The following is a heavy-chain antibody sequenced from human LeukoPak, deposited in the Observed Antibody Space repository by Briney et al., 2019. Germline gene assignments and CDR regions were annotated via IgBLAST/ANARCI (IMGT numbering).Heavy chain of an antibody. CDR2: IYHSGST. Sequence: SETLSLTCAVSGYSISSGYYWGWIRQPPGKGLEWIGSIYHSGSTYYNPSLKSRVTISVDTSKNQFSLKLSSVTAADTAVYYCASLRVGTQYYFDYWGQGTLVTVSS. CDR1: GYSISSGYY. CDR3: ASLRVGTQYYFDY. J-gene: IGHJ4*02. V-gene: IGHV4-38-2*01. D-gene: IGHD1-26*01.